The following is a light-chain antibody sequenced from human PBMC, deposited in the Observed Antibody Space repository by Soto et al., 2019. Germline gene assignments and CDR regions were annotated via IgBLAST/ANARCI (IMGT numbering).Light chain of an antibody. CDR3: QQYVSSPLT. CDR2: GAS. CDR1: QSVSNNY. Sequence: EIVLTQSPGTLSLSPGEGATLSCRASQSVSNNYLAWYQQKPGQAPRLVISGASSRATAIPDRFSGSGSGTDVTLTISRLEPEDFAVYYCQQYVSSPLTFGGGTKVDIK. V-gene: IGKV3-20*01. J-gene: IGKJ4*01.